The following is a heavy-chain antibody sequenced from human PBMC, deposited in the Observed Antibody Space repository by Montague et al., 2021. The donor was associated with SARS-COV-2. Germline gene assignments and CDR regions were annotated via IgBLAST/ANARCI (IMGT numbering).Heavy chain of an antibody. J-gene: IGHJ6*02. CDR3: ARGGGNSADYYNYTMDV. CDR1: GGSISSFH. V-gene: IGHV4-59*01. D-gene: IGHD4-23*01. Sequence: SETLSLTCTVSGGSISSFHWSWFRQPPGGGLEWIGYIHYKGTTSYNPSLGSRITISIDTSRTQFSLNLRSVTAADTAVYYCARGGGNSADYYNYTMDVWGQGTTVTVFS. CDR2: IHYKGTT.